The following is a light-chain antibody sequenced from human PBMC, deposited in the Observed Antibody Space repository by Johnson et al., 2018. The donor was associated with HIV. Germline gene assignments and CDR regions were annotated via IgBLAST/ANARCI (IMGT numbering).Light chain of an antibody. CDR1: SSTFGNNY. CDR3: ATWDTSLSAGGV. V-gene: IGLV1-51*02. Sequence: QSVLTQPPSVSAAPGQRITISCSGSSSTFGNNYISWYQLLLGTPPKLLIFKNNERPSGIPDRFSGSKSGTYATLGITGLQPGDEADYYCATWDTSLSAGGVFGTGTKVTVL. CDR2: KNN. J-gene: IGLJ1*01.